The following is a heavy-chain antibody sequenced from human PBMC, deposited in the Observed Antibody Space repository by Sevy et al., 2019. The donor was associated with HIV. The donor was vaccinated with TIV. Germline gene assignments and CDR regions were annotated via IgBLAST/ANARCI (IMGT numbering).Heavy chain of an antibody. Sequence: ASVKVSCKGSGYTFTSYAISWVRQAPGQGLEWMGWISGFNGDTKNAEKFQGRFTMSTDTSTKTAYMDLRSLRSDDTAVYYCVRGTTFYDFLTGVDYWGQGTLVTVSS. J-gene: IGHJ4*02. CDR2: ISGFNGDT. CDR1: GYTFTSYA. V-gene: IGHV1-18*01. CDR3: VRGTTFYDFLTGVDY. D-gene: IGHD3-9*01.